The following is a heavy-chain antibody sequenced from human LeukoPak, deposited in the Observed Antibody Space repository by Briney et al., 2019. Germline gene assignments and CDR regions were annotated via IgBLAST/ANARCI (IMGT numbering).Heavy chain of an antibody. CDR1: GFTLSSYG. CDR2: IWYDGSNK. V-gene: IGHV3-33*01. CDR3: ARDHSSSWSNLDY. D-gene: IGHD6-13*01. J-gene: IGHJ4*02. Sequence: GGSLRLSCAASGFTLSSYGMHWVRQAPGKGLEWVAVIWYDGSNKYYADSVKGRFTISRDNSKNTLYLQMNSLRAEDTAVYYCARDHSSSWSNLDYWGQGTLVTVSS.